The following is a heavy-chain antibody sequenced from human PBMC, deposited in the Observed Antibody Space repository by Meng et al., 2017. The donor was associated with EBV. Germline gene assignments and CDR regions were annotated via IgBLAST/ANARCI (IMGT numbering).Heavy chain of an antibody. D-gene: IGHD5-12*01. V-gene: IGHV3-53*01. CDR1: GFTVSSNY. J-gene: IGHJ4*02. Sequence: QVGGSGVCVTHPWGSLERSCPASGFTVSSNYMSCVRQAPGKGLEWVSVIYSGGSTYYADSVKGRFTISRDNSKNTLYLQMNSLRAEDTAVYYCAKHRLGPLDYWGQGTLVTVAS. CDR2: IYSGGST. CDR3: AKHRLGPLDY.